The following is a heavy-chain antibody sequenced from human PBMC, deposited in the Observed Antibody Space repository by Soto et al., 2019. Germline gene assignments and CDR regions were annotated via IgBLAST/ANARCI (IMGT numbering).Heavy chain of an antibody. J-gene: IGHJ4*02. D-gene: IGHD6-13*01. V-gene: IGHV5-51*01. Sequence: GESLKISCKGSGYSFTSYWIGWVRQMPGKGLEWMGIIYPGDSDTRYSPSFQGHVTISADKSISTAYLQWSSLKASDTAMYYCARLQAAAGDNDLTIDSWGQGTPVSGSS. CDR1: GYSFTSYW. CDR2: IYPGDSDT. CDR3: ARLQAAAGDNDLTIDS.